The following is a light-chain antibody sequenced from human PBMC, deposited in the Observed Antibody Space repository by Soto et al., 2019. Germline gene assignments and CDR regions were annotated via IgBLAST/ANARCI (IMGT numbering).Light chain of an antibody. Sequence: NFMLTQPPSVSESPGKTVIISCTRSSGSIASNYVQWYQQRPGSSPTTVIYADNQSPSGVPDRFSGSIDSSSNSSSLTISGQENEDEADYFHPSYDATNQVFGGGTKLTVL. J-gene: IGLJ2*01. CDR1: SGSIASNY. CDR3: PSYDATNQV. V-gene: IGLV6-57*01. CDR2: ADN.